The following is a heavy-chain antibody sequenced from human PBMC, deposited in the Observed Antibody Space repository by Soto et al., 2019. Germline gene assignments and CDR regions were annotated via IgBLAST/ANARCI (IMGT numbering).Heavy chain of an antibody. V-gene: IGHV1-3*01. D-gene: IGHD3-22*01. J-gene: IGHJ6*04. CDR1: GYTFTSYG. CDR2: INAGNGNT. CDR3: ARDPNISSVYYPHYYSGRDV. Sequence: GASVKVSCKASGYTFTSYGIHWVRQAPGQRLEWTGWINAGNGNTKYSEKFQGRVTITRDTSASTAYLELSSLRSEDTAVYYCARDPNISSVYYPHYYSGRDVWGKGTTSTVS.